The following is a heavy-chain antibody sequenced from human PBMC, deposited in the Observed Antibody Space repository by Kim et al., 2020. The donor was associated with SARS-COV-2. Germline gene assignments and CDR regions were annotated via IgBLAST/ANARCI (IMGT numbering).Heavy chain of an antibody. CDR2: INNSGST. Sequence: SETLSLTCAVYGGSFSGYYWSWIRQPPGTGLEWIGVINNSGSTNYYPSLKSRVTISVDTSKNQFSLKLSTVTATDTAVYYCSRAPPLDSYSYGMDVWGQGTTVTVSS. CDR3: SRAPPLDSYSYGMDV. J-gene: IGHJ6*02. CDR1: GGSFSGYY. V-gene: IGHV4-34*01.